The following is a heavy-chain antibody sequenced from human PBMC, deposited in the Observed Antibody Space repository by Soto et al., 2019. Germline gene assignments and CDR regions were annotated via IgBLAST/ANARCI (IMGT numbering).Heavy chain of an antibody. Sequence: EVQLVESGGGLVKPGGSLRLSCAASGFTFSSYSMNWVRQAPGKGLEWVSSISSSSSYIYYADSVKGRFTISRDNAKNSLYLQMNSLRAEETAGYYCARHGGANYFDYWGQGTLVTVSS. CDR1: GFTFSSYS. D-gene: IGHD1-26*01. CDR2: ISSSSSYI. J-gene: IGHJ4*02. CDR3: ARHGGANYFDY. V-gene: IGHV3-21*01.